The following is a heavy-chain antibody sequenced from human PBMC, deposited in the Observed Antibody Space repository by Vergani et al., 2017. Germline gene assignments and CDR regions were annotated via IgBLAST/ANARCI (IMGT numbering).Heavy chain of an antibody. J-gene: IGHJ4*02. CDR3: VRVYYYDSSACDY. V-gene: IGHV3-21*01. CDR2: ISSSSSATI. Sequence: EVQLVESGGGLVKPGGSLRLSCAASGFTFSSYSMNWVRQAPGKGLEWVSSISSSSSATIYYADSVKGRFTISRDNAKKSLYLQMDSLRAKDTAVYYCVRVYYYDSSACDYWGQGTLVTVSS. CDR1: GFTFSSYS. D-gene: IGHD3-22*01.